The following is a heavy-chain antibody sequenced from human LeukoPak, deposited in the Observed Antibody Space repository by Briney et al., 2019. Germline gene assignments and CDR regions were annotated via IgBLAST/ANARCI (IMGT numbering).Heavy chain of an antibody. CDR3: AKDYCGGDCYSGWYFDL. V-gene: IGHV3-9*01. CDR2: ISYNSDTI. D-gene: IGHD2-21*02. Sequence: GGSLRLSCAASGFTFDDYAMHWVRQAPGKGLEWVSGISYNSDTIAYADSVKGRFTISRDNAKNSLYQQMNSLRAEDTALYYCAKDYCGGDCYSGWYFDLWGRGTLVTVSS. J-gene: IGHJ2*01. CDR1: GFTFDDYA.